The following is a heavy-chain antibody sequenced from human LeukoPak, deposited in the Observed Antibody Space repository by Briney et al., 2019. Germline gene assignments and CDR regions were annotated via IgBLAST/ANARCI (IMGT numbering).Heavy chain of an antibody. J-gene: IGHJ4*02. V-gene: IGHV1-58*01. D-gene: IGHD1-20*01. CDR2: IVVGSGHT. Sequence: IGCIVVGSGHTNYAQKFQERVTITRDMSTSTAYMELSSLRPEDTAVYYCAADPNNWVPFDYWGQGTLVTVSS. CDR3: AADPNNWVPFDY.